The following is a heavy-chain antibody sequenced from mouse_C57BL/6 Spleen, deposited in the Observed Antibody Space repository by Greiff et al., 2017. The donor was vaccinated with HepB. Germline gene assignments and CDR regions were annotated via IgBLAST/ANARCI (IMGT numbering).Heavy chain of an antibody. CDR1: GYTFTSYW. J-gene: IGHJ1*03. CDR2: IYPGSGST. Sequence: VQLQQSGAELVKPGASVKMSCKASGYTFTSYWITWVKQRPGQGLEWIGDIYPGSGSTNYNEKFKGKATLTVDTSSSTAYMQLSSLTSEDSAVYYCARGTTVVANPLGVWGTGTTVTVSA. CDR3: ARGTTVVANPLGV. V-gene: IGHV1-55*01. D-gene: IGHD1-1*01.